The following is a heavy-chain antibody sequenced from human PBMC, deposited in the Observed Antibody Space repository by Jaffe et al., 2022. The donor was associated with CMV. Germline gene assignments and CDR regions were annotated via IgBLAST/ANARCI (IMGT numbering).Heavy chain of an antibody. J-gene: IGHJ6*02. CDR2: ISGSGGST. D-gene: IGHD6-6*01. CDR3: AKAYTLPGIAARLGYYYYYYGMDV. V-gene: IGHV3-23*01. Sequence: EVQLLESGGGLVQPGGSLRLSCAASGFTFSSYAMSWVRQAPGKGLEWVSAISGSGGSTYYADSVKGRFTISRDNSKNTLYLQMNSLRAEDTAVYYCAKAYTLPGIAARLGYYYYYYGMDVWGQGTTVTVSS. CDR1: GFTFSSYA.